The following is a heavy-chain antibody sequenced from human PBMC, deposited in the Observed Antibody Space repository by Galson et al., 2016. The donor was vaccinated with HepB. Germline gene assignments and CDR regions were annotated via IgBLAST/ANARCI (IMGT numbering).Heavy chain of an antibody. CDR2: ISYDGSNK. CDR1: GFTFSSYG. V-gene: IGHV3-30*03. Sequence: SLRLSCAASGFTFSSYGMHWVRQAPGKGLEWVAVISYDGSNKYYADSVKGRFTISRDNSKNTLYLQMNSLRAEDTAVYYCASIPHSSGWSRGAFDIWGQGTLVTVSS. CDR3: ASIPHSSGWSRGAFDI. D-gene: IGHD6-19*01. J-gene: IGHJ3*02.